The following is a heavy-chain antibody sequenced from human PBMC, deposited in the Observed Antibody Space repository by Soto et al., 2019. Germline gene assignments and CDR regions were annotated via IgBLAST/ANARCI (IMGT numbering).Heavy chain of an antibody. J-gene: IGHJ5*02. CDR1: RGYVNTFH. D-gene: IGHD3-9*01. V-gene: IGHV4-4*07. CDR2: IFPNGNT. CDR3: AKVALLAVGLAWFDP. Sequence: KASETLSLTCTVSRGYVNTFHWSWVRQPAGKGLEWIGRIFPNGNTDYSPSLKSRVTLSVDTSKNQISLNLTSVTAADMAVYYCAKVALLAVGLAWFDPWGQGTLVTVSS.